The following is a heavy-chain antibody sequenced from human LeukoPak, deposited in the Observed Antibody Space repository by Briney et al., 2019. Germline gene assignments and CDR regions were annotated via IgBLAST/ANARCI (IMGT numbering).Heavy chain of an antibody. V-gene: IGHV3-15*01. CDR3: TTDESSSGY. D-gene: IGHD3-22*01. J-gene: IGHJ4*02. CDR1: GFTFSNAW. CDR2: IKSKTDGGTT. Sequence: GGSLRLSCAASGFTFSNAWRSWVRQAPGNGREWGGRIKSKTDGGTTDYAAPVKGRCTISRDDSKNTLYLQMNSLKTEDTAVYYCTTDESSSGYWGQGTLVTVSS.